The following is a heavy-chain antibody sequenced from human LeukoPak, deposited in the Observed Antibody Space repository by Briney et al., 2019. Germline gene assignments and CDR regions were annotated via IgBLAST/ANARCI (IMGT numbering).Heavy chain of an antibody. CDR3: ARDGGYSSSWYRSNWFDP. CDR2: IYYSGST. D-gene: IGHD6-13*01. Sequence: SETLSLTCTVSGVSFTSHFWTWIRQSPGTGLEWIGYIYYSGSTNYNPSLKSRVTISVDTSKNQFSLKLSSVTAADTAVYYCARDGGYSSSWYRSNWFDPWGQGTLVTVSS. V-gene: IGHV4-59*11. J-gene: IGHJ5*02. CDR1: GVSFTSHF.